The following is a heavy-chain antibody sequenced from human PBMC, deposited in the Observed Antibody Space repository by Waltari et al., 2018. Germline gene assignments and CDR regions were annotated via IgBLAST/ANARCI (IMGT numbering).Heavy chain of an antibody. Sequence: EVQLLEAGGDLVQPGGSLRLSCAASGFPFSDYWMPWVRQVPGQGLVWVSRINGDGYGITYSDSVQGRFTISRDNANNILYLEMNSLRPEDTSIYYCAKDGDFSLPGYDAFDAWGQGTVVTVSS. CDR1: GFPFSDYW. V-gene: IGHV3-74*01. CDR3: AKDGDFSLPGYDAFDA. J-gene: IGHJ3*01. CDR2: INGDGYGI. D-gene: IGHD4-17*01.